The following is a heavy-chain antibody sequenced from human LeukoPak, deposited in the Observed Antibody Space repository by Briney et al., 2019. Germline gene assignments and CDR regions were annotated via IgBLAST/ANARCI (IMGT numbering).Heavy chain of an antibody. CDR3: AGGGIAAAKYFQH. CDR2: IYYSGST. Sequence: PSETLSLTCTVSGGSISSGGYYWSWIRQHPGKGLEWIGYIYYSGSTYYNPSLKSRVTISVDTSKNQFSLKLSSVTAADTAVYYCAGGGIAAAKYFQHWGQGTLVTVSS. J-gene: IGHJ1*01. D-gene: IGHD6-13*01. CDR1: GGSISSGGYY. V-gene: IGHV4-31*03.